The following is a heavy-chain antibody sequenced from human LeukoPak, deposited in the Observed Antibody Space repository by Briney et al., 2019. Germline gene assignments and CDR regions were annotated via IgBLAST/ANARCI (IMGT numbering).Heavy chain of an antibody. D-gene: IGHD6-6*01. V-gene: IGHV4-4*07. J-gene: IGHJ6*02. Sequence: PSETLSLTCTVSGGSISSYYWSWIRQPAGKGLEWIGRIYTSGSTNYNPSLKSRVAMSVDTSKNQFSLKLSSVPPADPGVYYCAIDLGYSSSPDYYYYGMDVWGQGTTVPVSS. CDR3: AIDLGYSSSPDYYYYGMDV. CDR2: IYTSGST. CDR1: GGSISSYY.